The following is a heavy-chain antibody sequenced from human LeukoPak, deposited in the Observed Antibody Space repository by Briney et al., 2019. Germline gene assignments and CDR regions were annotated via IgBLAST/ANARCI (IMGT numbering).Heavy chain of an antibody. CDR1: GFTFSGHS. Sequence: GGSLRLSCAASGFTFSGHSTTWVRQAPGKGLEWVAIINLDGSERFYVDFVKGRFTISRDNADNSMYLQMNSLRAEDTAVYYCGRVIAGAIDYWGQGTLVTVSS. CDR3: GRVIAGAIDY. J-gene: IGHJ4*02. D-gene: IGHD6-13*01. CDR2: INLDGSER. V-gene: IGHV3-7*01.